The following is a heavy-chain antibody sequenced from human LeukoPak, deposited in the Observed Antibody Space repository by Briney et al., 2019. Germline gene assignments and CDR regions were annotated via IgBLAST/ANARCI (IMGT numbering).Heavy chain of an antibody. CDR2: IDPSDSYT. V-gene: IGHV5-10-1*01. J-gene: IGHJ4*02. D-gene: IGHD3-22*01. Sequence: PGESLKISCKGSGFSFTSYWISWVRQMPGKGLEWMGRIDPSDSYTNYSPSFQGHVTISADKSISTAYLQWSSLKASDTAMYYCARQDYDSPESGYWGQETLVTVSS. CDR1: GFSFTSYW. CDR3: ARQDYDSPESGY.